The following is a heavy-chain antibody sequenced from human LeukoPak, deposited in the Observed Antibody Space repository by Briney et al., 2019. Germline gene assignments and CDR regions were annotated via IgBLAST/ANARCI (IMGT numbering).Heavy chain of an antibody. J-gene: IGHJ4*02. D-gene: IGHD6-13*01. Sequence: SVKVSCKASGGTFSSYAISWVRQAPGQGLEWMGRIIPILGIANYAQKFQGRVTITADKSTSTAYMELSSLRSEDTAVYYCARVHGYSSSWYDYYFDYWGQGTLVTVSS. CDR1: GGTFSSYA. V-gene: IGHV1-69*04. CDR2: IIPILGIA. CDR3: ARVHGYSSSWYDYYFDY.